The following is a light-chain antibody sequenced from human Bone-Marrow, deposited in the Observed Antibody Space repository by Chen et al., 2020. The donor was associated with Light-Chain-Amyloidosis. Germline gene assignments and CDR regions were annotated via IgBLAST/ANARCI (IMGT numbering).Light chain of an antibody. CDR2: EDD. V-gene: IGLV6-57*01. CDR3: QSYQGSSQGV. J-gene: IGLJ3*02. Sequence: NFMLTQPHSVSESPGKTVIISCTRSSGSIATNYVQWYQQRPSSSPTTVIYEDDQRPSGVPDRFSGSIDRSSNSASLTISGLTTEDEADYYCQSYQGSSQGVFGGGTKLTVL. CDR1: SGSIATNY.